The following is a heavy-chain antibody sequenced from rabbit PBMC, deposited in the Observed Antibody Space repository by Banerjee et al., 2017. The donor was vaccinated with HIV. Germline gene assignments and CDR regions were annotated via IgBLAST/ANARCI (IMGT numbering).Heavy chain of an antibody. CDR3: ARVTGYGSTSGHPTRLDL. Sequence: QEQLKETGGGLVQPGGSLTLSCKASGFDFSTYGVSWVRQAPGRGLEWIAYIYPDYGTTDYASWVNGRFTISLDNAQNTVFLRMTSLTAADTATYFCARVTGYGSTSGHPTRLDLWGPGTLVTVS. J-gene: IGHJ3*01. CDR1: GFDFSTYG. V-gene: IGHV1S47*01. D-gene: IGHD1-1*01. CDR2: IYPDYGTT.